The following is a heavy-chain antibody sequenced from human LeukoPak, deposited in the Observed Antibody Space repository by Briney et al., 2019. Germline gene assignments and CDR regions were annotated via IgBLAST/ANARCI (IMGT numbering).Heavy chain of an antibody. D-gene: IGHD3-3*01. V-gene: IGHV3-21*01. J-gene: IGHJ5*02. CDR1: GFTFSSYS. CDR2: ISSSSSYI. Sequence: GGSLRLSCAASGFTFSSYSMNWVRQAPGKGLEWVSPISSSSSYIYYADSVKGRFTISRDNAKNSLYLQMNSLRAEDTAVYYCARDRMYYDFWSGYSKTINWFDPWGQGTLVTVSS. CDR3: ARDRMYYDFWSGYSKTINWFDP.